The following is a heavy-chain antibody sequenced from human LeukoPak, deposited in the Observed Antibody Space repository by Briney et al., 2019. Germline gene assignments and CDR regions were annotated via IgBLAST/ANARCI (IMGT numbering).Heavy chain of an antibody. CDR3: AKVTDRQFDY. CDR2: ISGGGGST. V-gene: IGHV3-23*01. CDR1: GFTLSSYP. J-gene: IGHJ4*02. Sequence: GRSLRLSRASSGFTLSSYPMSWVPQAPGKGLEWVSRISGGGGSTYYAGSVKGGFTVYRDNSKNTLYLQMNSLRAEDTAVYYCAKVTDRQFDYWGQGTLVTVSS.